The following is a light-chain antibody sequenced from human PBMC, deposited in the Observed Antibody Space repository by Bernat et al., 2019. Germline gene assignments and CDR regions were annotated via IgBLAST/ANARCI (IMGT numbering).Light chain of an antibody. CDR3: QQSFRTPYT. CDR2: LAS. V-gene: IGKV1-39*01. Sequence: DIQMTQSPSSLSASVEDRVTFTCRASQNINNYLNWYQQKPGKAPKLLIYLASNLQSGVPSRFSSSGSGTDFTLTISSLQPEDFATYFCQQSFRTPYTFGQGTKLDIE. J-gene: IGKJ2*01. CDR1: QNINNY.